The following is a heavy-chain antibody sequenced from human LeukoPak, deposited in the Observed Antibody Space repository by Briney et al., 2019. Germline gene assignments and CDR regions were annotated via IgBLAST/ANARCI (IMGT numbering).Heavy chain of an antibody. CDR3: TGQVFIAARGTGDYDFSMDV. CDR1: VCILLHLS. D-gene: IGHD6-6*01. V-gene: IGHV1-24*01. CDR2: FDAEDGAS. J-gene: IGHJ6*03. Sequence: AAVHVSFMGCVCILLHLSMHWVGQAAAKQLEWMGAFDAEDGASRYVKRLQGRVTMSENTSAHTTYMVLTSLSSEDTAVYYCTGQVFIAARGTGDYDFSMDVWGKGPRVTFSS.